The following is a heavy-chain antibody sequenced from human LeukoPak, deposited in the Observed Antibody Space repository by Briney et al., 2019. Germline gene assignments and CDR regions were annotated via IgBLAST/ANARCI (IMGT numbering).Heavy chain of an antibody. CDR3: ARTLQDYGDYVLNY. J-gene: IGHJ4*02. V-gene: IGHV3-74*03. CDR2: INTDGRTT. D-gene: IGHD4-17*01. Sequence: GGSLRLSCAASGFTFNSYWMHWVRQAPGKGLVWVSRINTDGRTTTYADSVKGRFTISRDNSKNTLYLQMNSLRAEDTAVYYCARTLQDYGDYVLNYWGQGTLVTVSS. CDR1: GFTFNSYW.